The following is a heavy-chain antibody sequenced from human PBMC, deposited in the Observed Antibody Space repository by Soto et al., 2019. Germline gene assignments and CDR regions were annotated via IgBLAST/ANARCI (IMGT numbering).Heavy chain of an antibody. J-gene: IGHJ6*02. V-gene: IGHV1-8*01. CDR2: MNPNSGNT. CDR3: ARDHCTCTSCYSSIYYYGMDV. D-gene: IGHD2-2*02. Sequence: ASVKVSCKASGYTFTSFDINWVRQATGQGLEWMGWMNPNSGNTVYAQKFQGRVTMTRDTSISTAYMELSSLRSEDTAVYYCARDHCTCTSCYSSIYYYGMDVWGHGTTVTVSS. CDR1: GYTFTSFD.